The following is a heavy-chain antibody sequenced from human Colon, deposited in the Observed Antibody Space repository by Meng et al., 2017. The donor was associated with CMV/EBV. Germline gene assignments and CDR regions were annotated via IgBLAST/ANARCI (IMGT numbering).Heavy chain of an antibody. Sequence: ASVKVSCKASGYIFISYFMHWVRQAPGQGLEWMGLINPNSGDTNYAQKFQGRVSMTRDTSITTVYMELSGLSSDDTAVYYCARDWFGGGQYYGMDVWGQGTAVTVSS. CDR3: ARDWFGGGQYYGMDV. V-gene: IGHV1-2*02. D-gene: IGHD3-10*01. CDR2: INPNSGDT. CDR1: GYIFISYF. J-gene: IGHJ6*02.